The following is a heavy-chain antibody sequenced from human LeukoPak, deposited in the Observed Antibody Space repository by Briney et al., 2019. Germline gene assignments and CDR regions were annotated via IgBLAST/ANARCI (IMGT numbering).Heavy chain of an antibody. Sequence: GGSLRLSCAASGFTFSSYGMHWVRQAPGKGLEWVAFIRYDGSNKYYADSVRGRFTISRDNSKNTLYLQMNSLRAEDTAVYYCAKDRTWIQLWPYHFDYWGQGTLVTVSS. CDR2: IRYDGSNK. D-gene: IGHD5-18*01. CDR1: GFTFSSYG. J-gene: IGHJ4*02. V-gene: IGHV3-30*02. CDR3: AKDRTWIQLWPYHFDY.